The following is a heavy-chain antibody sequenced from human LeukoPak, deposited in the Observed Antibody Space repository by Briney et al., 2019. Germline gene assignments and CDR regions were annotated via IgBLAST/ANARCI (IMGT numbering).Heavy chain of an antibody. J-gene: IGHJ4*02. CDR2: ISSSSSYI. Sequence: GGSLRLSCAASGFTFSNSAFSWVRQAPGKGLEWVSSISSSSSYIYYADSVKGRFTISRDNAKNSLYLQMNSLRAEDTAVYYCARGGGFGELFRVQYYFDYWGQGTLVTVSS. CDR1: GFTFSNSA. V-gene: IGHV3-21*01. CDR3: ARGGGFGELFRVQYYFDY. D-gene: IGHD3-10*01.